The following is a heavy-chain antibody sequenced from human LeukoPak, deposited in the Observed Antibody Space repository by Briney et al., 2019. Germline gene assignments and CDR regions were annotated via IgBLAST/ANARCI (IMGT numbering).Heavy chain of an antibody. D-gene: IGHD4-11*01. CDR3: ARDLREGATVTNLYYYYGMDV. CDR2: INPSGGST. V-gene: IGHV1-46*01. Sequence: ASVKVSCKASGGTFSSYAISWVRQAPGQGLEWMGIINPSGGSTSYAQKFQGRVTMTRDTSTSTVYMELSSLRSEDTAVYYCARDLREGATVTNLYYYYGMDVWGQGTTVTVSS. CDR1: GGTFSSYA. J-gene: IGHJ6*02.